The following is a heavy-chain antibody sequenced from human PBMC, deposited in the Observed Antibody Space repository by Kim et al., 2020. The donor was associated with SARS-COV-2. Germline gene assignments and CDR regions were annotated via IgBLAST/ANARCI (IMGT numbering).Heavy chain of an antibody. CDR2: IYYSGST. V-gene: IGHV4-39*01. CDR1: GGSISSSSYY. Sequence: SETLSLTCTVSGGSISSSSYYWGWIRQPPGKGLEWIGSIYYSGSTYYNPSLKSRVTISVDTSKNQFSLKLSSVTAADTAVYYCARHYGSGSYLHYFDYWGQGTLVTVSS. J-gene: IGHJ4*02. CDR3: ARHYGSGSYLHYFDY. D-gene: IGHD3-10*01.